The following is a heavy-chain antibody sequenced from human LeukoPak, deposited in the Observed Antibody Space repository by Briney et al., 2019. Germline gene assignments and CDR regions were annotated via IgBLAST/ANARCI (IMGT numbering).Heavy chain of an antibody. CDR3: AKDREASIAAAGMDV. J-gene: IGHJ6*03. CDR2: LSWDGGST. Sequence: GGLRLSCAASGFTFDDYAMHWVRHAPVKGLEWVALLSWDGGSTYYADSVKGRFTISRDNSKNSLYLQMNSLRAEDTALYYCAKDREASIAAAGMDVWGKGTTVTVS. D-gene: IGHD6-13*01. V-gene: IGHV3-43D*03. CDR1: GFTFDDYA.